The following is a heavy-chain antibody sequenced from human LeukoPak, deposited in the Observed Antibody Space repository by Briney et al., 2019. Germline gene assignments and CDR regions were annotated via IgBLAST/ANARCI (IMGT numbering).Heavy chain of an antibody. CDR2: MNTDGSTT. CDR3: GSAAAPPGHFQH. D-gene: IGHD6-13*01. V-gene: IGHV3-74*01. Sequence: GGSLTLSCAASGFTFSSYWMHWVRQVPGKGLVWVSHMNTDGSTTSYADSVKGRFTISRDNAKNTLYLQMNSLRADDTAVYYCGSAAAPPGHFQHWGQGTLVTVSA. J-gene: IGHJ1*01. CDR1: GFTFSSYW.